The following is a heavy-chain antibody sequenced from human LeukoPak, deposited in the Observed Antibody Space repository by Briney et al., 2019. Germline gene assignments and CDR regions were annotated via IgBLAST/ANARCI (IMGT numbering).Heavy chain of an antibody. Sequence: PGGSLRLSCAASGFTFSSYAMSWVRQAPGKGLXXXXAISGSGGSTYYADSVKGRFTISRDNSKNTLYLQMNSLRAEDTAVYYCAKDIAAVIPYNWFDPWGQGTLVTVSS. D-gene: IGHD6-13*01. V-gene: IGHV3-23*01. J-gene: IGHJ5*02. CDR1: GFTFSSYA. CDR3: AKDIAAVIPYNWFDP. CDR2: ISGSGGST.